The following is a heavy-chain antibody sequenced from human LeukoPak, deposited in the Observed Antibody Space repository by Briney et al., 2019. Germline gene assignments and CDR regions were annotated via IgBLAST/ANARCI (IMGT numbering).Heavy chain of an antibody. D-gene: IGHD1-1*01. Sequence: SVKVSCQASGGTFSSYAISWVRQAPGQGLDWMGRINTILGIANYAQKLQGRVTITPDKSTSTAYKGRISLRAEDTAVYCWNWYDGDWSWGQGTLVTVSS. CDR3: NWYDGDWS. V-gene: IGHV1-69*04. CDR2: INTILGIA. J-gene: IGHJ4*02. CDR1: GGTFSSYA.